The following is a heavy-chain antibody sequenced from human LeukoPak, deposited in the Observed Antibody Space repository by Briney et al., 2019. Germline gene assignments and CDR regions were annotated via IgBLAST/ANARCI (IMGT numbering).Heavy chain of an antibody. Sequence: SQTLSLTCTVSGGSISSGDSYWSWLRQLPGKGLEWIGYIYYSETTYYNPSLKSRLTISVDTSKNQFSLKLSSVTAADTAVYYCARNGYCSGGSCYSNNAFDIWGQGTMVTVSS. CDR2: IYYSETT. CDR3: ARNGYCSGGSCYSNNAFDI. CDR1: GGSISSGDSY. V-gene: IGHV4-31*03. D-gene: IGHD2-15*01. J-gene: IGHJ3*02.